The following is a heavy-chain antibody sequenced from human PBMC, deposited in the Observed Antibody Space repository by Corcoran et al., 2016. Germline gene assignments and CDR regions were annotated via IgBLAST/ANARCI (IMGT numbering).Heavy chain of an antibody. J-gene: IGHJ6*02. CDR3: ATDQAVVRGIRNYYYYGMDV. Sequence: QVQLVQSGAEVKKPGSSVKVSCKASGGTFSSYAISWVRQAPGKGLEWMGGFDPEDGETIYAQKFQGRVTMTEDTSTDTAYMELSSLRSEDTAVYYCATDQAVVRGIRNYYYYGMDVWGQGTTVTVSS. CDR2: FDPEDGET. D-gene: IGHD3-10*01. CDR1: GGTFSSYA. V-gene: IGHV1-24*01.